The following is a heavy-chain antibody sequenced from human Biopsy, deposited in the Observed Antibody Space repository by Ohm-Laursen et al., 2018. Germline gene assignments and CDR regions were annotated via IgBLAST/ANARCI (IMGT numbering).Heavy chain of an antibody. CDR2: FYINGTT. CDR3: AKDSPSILGVVIPGFDAFDI. V-gene: IGHV3-53*01. J-gene: IGHJ3*02. D-gene: IGHD3-3*01. Sequence: GSLRLSCAAAGLTVSSNYMNWVRQAPGKGLEWVSVFYINGTTYYTDSVKGRFTISRDSSKNTLYLQMNSLRAEDTAVYYCAKDSPSILGVVIPGFDAFDIWGQGTMVTVSS. CDR1: GLTVSSNY.